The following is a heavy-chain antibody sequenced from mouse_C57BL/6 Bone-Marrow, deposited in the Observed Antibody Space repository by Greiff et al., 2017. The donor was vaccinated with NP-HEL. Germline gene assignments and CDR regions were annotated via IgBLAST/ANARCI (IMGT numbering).Heavy chain of an antibody. Sequence: QVQLQQPGAELVRPGSSVKLSCKASGYTFTSYWMDWVKQRPGQGLDWIGNIYPSDSETNSNQKFKDKATLTVDKSSSTAYMQLSSLTSEDSAVYYCARGLYYYGAYWGQGTLVTVSA. D-gene: IGHD1-1*01. CDR3: ARGLYYYGAY. CDR1: GYTFTSYW. J-gene: IGHJ3*01. V-gene: IGHV1-61*01. CDR2: IYPSDSET.